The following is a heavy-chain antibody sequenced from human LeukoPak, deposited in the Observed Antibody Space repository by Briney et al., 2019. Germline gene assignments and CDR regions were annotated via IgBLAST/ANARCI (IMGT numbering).Heavy chain of an antibody. CDR3: AKIYHGDYGAFDV. Sequence: GGSLRLSCAASGFTFSSYAMSWVRQAPGKGLEWVSGITGSGGRTYQADSVKGRFTISRDNSNNTLDLQMNSLRDDDTAVYYCAKIYHGDYGAFDVWGQGTMVTVSS. CDR2: ITGSGGRT. V-gene: IGHV3-23*01. D-gene: IGHD4-17*01. CDR1: GFTFSSYA. J-gene: IGHJ3*01.